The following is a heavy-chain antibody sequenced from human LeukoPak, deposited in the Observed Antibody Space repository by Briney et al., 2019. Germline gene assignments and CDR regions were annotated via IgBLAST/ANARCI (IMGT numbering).Heavy chain of an antibody. D-gene: IGHD3-22*01. Sequence: QPGRSLRLSCAASGFTFSSYAMHWVRQAPVKGLEWVAVISYDGSNKYYADSVKGRFTISRDNSKNTLYLQMNSLRAEDTAVYYCAQPYDSSGYSYFGDAFDIWGQGTMVTVSS. V-gene: IGHV3-30-3*01. CDR3: AQPYDSSGYSYFGDAFDI. CDR1: GFTFSSYA. J-gene: IGHJ3*02. CDR2: ISYDGSNK.